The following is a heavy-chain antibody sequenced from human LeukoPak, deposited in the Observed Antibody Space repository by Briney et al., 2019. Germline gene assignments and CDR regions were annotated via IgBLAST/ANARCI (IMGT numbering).Heavy chain of an antibody. V-gene: IGHV1-18*01. CDR3: ARVGAYCSGGSCYLDY. J-gene: IGHJ4*02. CDR1: VYTFTICG. D-gene: IGHD2-15*01. CDR2: ISAYKGNT. Sequence: ASVNVSCTSSVYTFTICGISWVRQAPGQGLEWMGWISAYKGNTNSAQKLQARPTMPTDTTTSTAYMELRSLRSDGTAVYYCARVGAYCSGGSCYLDYWGQGTLVTVSS.